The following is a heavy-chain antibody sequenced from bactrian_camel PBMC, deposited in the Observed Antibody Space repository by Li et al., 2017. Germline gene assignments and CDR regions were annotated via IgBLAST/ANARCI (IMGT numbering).Heavy chain of an antibody. Sequence: VQLVESGGGSVQAGGSLRLSCTAPGFTSFACSMDWYRQAEGKQREWVSAISPDGTIKLADSIKGRFTISQDKDKDTVYLQLNSATPEDTAMYSCQSRCFRDGNWRLVRGKGTQVTVS. J-gene: IGHJ4*01. V-gene: IGHV3S53*01. CDR2: ISPDGTI. CDR1: GFTSFACS. D-gene: IGHD8*01. CDR3: QSRCFRDGNWRLV.